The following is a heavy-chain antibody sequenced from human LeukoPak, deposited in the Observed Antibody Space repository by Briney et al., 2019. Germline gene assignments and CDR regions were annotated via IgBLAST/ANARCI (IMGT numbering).Heavy chain of an antibody. CDR1: GFTFSSYW. D-gene: IGHD4-23*01. V-gene: IGHV3-7*01. CDR2: IKEDGSEK. CDR3: ARDRGYSTFDY. Sequence: GGSLRLSCAASGFTFSSYWMSWVRQAPGKGLEWVANIKEDGSEKNYVDSVKGRFTISRGNAKNSLYLQMDSLRAEDTAVYYCARDRGYSTFDYWGQGTLVTVYS. J-gene: IGHJ4*02.